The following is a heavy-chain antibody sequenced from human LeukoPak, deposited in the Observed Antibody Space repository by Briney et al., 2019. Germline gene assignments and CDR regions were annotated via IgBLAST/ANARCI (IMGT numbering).Heavy chain of an antibody. D-gene: IGHD3-22*01. CDR1: EFRLTDYA. CDR3: AREGGYDSGYFADYLDP. Sequence: GGSLRLSCVASEFRLTDYALHWVRQAPGKGLEWVAVSSHDGSDKKVADAVKGRFTISRDNSKNMVYLQMSSLTTEDTAMYYCAREGGYDSGYFADYLDPWGKGTQVIVSS. V-gene: IGHV3-30-3*01. CDR2: SSHDGSDK. J-gene: IGHJ5*02.